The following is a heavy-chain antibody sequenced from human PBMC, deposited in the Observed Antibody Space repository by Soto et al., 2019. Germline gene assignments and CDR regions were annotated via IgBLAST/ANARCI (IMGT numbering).Heavy chain of an antibody. D-gene: IGHD7-27*01. CDR2: INSDGSTT. CDR1: GITFTSYW. CDR3: ATTWGYGWYFDY. V-gene: IGHV3-74*01. J-gene: IGHJ4*02. Sequence: GGSLRLSCGASGITFTSYWMHWVRQVPGKGLVWVSHINSDGSTTSYADSVKGRFTISRDNTKNTLYLQMNSLRAEDTAVYYCATTWGYGWYFDYWGQGTLVTVSS.